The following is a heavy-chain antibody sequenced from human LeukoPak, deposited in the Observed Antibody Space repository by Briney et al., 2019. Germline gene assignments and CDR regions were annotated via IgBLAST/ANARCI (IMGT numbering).Heavy chain of an antibody. D-gene: IGHD1-26*01. CDR2: ISDDGRKQ. Sequence: PGRSLRLSCVASGFTFRRYDMHWVRQAQGKGLEWVAVISDDGRKQIYADSVKGRFTISRDNAKNSLYLQMNSLRAEDTAVYYCARDPYSGSYGNYYYFMDVWGKGTTVTISS. J-gene: IGHJ6*03. CDR1: GFTFRRYD. CDR3: ARDPYSGSYGNYYYFMDV. V-gene: IGHV3-30*04.